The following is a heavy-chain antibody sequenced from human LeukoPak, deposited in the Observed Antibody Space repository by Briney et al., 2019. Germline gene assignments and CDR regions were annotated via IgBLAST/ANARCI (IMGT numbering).Heavy chain of an antibody. CDR3: ARGRFRWELEIRDFDY. D-gene: IGHD1-26*01. CDR2: MNPNSGNT. J-gene: IGHJ4*02. CDR1: GYTFTSYD. Sequence: GASVKVSCKASGYTFTSYDINWVRQATGQGLEWMGWMNPNSGNTGYAQKFQGRVTMTRDTSISTAYMELSSLRSEDTAVYYCARGRFRWELEIRDFDYWGRGTLVTVSS. V-gene: IGHV1-8*01.